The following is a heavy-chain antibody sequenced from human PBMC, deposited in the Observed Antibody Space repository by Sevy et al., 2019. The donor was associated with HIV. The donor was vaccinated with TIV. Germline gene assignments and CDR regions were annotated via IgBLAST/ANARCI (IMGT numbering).Heavy chain of an antibody. CDR2: IYSGDRT. J-gene: IGHJ6*02. CDR1: GFTVSSNY. V-gene: IGHV3-53*01. Sequence: GGSLRLSCAASGFTVSSNYMSWVRQAPGKGLEWVSVIYSGDRTDYADSVKGRFTISRDNSKNTLYLQMNSLRAEETAVNYCARDRVTYYYDSSGYYTSGYGMDVWGQGTTVTVSS. D-gene: IGHD3-22*01. CDR3: ARDRVTYYYDSSGYYTSGYGMDV.